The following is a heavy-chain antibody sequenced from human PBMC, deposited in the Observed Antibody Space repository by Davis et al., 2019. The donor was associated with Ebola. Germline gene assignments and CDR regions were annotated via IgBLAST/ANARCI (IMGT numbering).Heavy chain of an antibody. CDR2: IDPSDSYT. J-gene: IGHJ4*02. Sequence: KVSCKASGGTFSSYAISWVRQMPGKGLEWMGRIDPSDSYTNYSPSFQGHVTISADKSISTAYLQWSSLKASDTAMYYCARQESLYGSIDYWGQGTLVTVSS. CDR3: ARQESLYGSIDY. V-gene: IGHV5-10-1*01. D-gene: IGHD6-13*01. CDR1: GGTFSSYA.